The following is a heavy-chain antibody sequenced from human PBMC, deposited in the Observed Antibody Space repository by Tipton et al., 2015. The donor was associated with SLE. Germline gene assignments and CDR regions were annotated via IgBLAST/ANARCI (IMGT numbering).Heavy chain of an antibody. V-gene: IGHV4-39*01. Sequence: TLSLTCIVSGGSINYSPSYWGWVRQPPGKGLEWLATIYYVGDTFYNTSLQSRVTLSIDTSKNQFSLQLSSVTAADTAIYYCAKHKTLYNDYNHFDNWGQGTLVTVSS. D-gene: IGHD4-11*01. CDR3: AKHKTLYNDYNHFDN. CDR2: IYYVGDT. CDR1: GGSINYSPSY. J-gene: IGHJ4*02.